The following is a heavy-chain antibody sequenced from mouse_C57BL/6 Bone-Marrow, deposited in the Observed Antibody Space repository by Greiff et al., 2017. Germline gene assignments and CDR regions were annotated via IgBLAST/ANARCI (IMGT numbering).Heavy chain of an antibody. CDR3: ARHGSSLDY. Sequence: EVQLQQSGPELVKPGASVKISCKASGYTFTDYYMNWVKQSHGKSLEWIGEINPNNGGTSYNQKFKGKATLTVDKSYSTAYMELRSLTSEDSAVYYSARHGSSLDYWGQGTTLTVSS. CDR2: INPNNGGT. V-gene: IGHV1-26*01. J-gene: IGHJ2*01. D-gene: IGHD1-1*01. CDR1: GYTFTDYY.